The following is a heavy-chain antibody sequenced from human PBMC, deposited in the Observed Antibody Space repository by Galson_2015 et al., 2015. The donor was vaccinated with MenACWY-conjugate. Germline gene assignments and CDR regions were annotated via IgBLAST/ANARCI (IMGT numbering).Heavy chain of an antibody. J-gene: IGHJ5*02. Sequence: SLRLSCAASGLTFSSYWMSWVRQAPGKGLEWVANIKQDGNERYYVDSVKGRFTISRDNAMNSLYLQMNSLRAEDTAIYYCAGTAYPYGSQYSYFDPWGQGTLVTVSS. D-gene: IGHD3-10*01. CDR2: IKQDGNER. CDR1: GLTFSSYW. CDR3: AGTAYPYGSQYSYFDP. V-gene: IGHV3-7*03.